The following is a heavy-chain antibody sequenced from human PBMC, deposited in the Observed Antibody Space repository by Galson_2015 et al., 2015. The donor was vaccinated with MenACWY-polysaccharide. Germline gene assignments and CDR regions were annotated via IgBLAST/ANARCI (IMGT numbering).Heavy chain of an antibody. D-gene: IGHD5-12*01. CDR3: ARGYSAYD. Sequence: SLRLSCAASGFTFSTYWMHWVRQAPGKGLVWVSRIKSDGSSTNYADSVKGRFTISRDNAKNTLYLQMNSLKAEDTALYYCARGYSAYDWGQRTLVTVSA. V-gene: IGHV3-74*01. J-gene: IGHJ4*02. CDR1: GFTFSTYW. CDR2: IKSDGSST.